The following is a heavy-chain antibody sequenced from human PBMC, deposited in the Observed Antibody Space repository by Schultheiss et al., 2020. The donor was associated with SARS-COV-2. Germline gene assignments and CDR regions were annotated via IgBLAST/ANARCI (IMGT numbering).Heavy chain of an antibody. Sequence: SETLSLTCTVSGGSISSYYWSWIRQPPGKGLEWIGYIYYSGSTYYNPSLKSLVTISVDTSKNQFSLKLSSVTAADTAVYYCASTWGYSSSWYPHDYWGQGTLVTVSS. J-gene: IGHJ4*02. V-gene: IGHV4-59*08. CDR3: ASTWGYSSSWYPHDY. CDR1: GGSISSYY. D-gene: IGHD6-13*01. CDR2: IYYSGST.